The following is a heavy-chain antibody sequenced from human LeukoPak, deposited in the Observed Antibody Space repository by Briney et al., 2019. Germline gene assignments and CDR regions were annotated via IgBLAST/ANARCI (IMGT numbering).Heavy chain of an antibody. V-gene: IGHV4-34*01. CDR2: INHRGST. D-gene: IGHD2-2*01. CDR1: GXSFSGYY. J-gene: IGHJ4*02. Sequence: SETLSLTCAVYGXSFSGYYWSWIRQPPGKGLQWIGEINHRGSTNYNPSLKSRVTISVDTSKNQFSLKLSSVTAADTAVFYCARQYCSSASCMFDFWGQGTLVTVSS. CDR3: ARQYCSSASCMFDF.